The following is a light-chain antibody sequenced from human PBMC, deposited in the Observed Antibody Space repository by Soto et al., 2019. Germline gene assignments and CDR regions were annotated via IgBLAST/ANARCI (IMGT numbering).Light chain of an antibody. J-gene: IGKJ1*01. CDR3: QHYGDSRT. Sequence: ELVLTQSPGTLTLSPGERATLSYRASQSVSNSYLAWYQQRPGQAPRLLIYAAASRAAGTPDRFSGSGSKTDFTLSISRLEPEDFAMYYCQHYGDSRTFGQGTKVDIK. V-gene: IGKV3-20*01. CDR1: QSVSNSY. CDR2: AAA.